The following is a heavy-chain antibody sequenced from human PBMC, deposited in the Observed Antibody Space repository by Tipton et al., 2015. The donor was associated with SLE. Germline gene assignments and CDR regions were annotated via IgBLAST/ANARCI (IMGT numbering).Heavy chain of an antibody. CDR2: IYYSGST. J-gene: IGHJ4*02. CDR1: GGSISSYY. V-gene: IGHV4-59*01. D-gene: IGHD2-2*01. CDR3: ARGDCSSTSCLDY. Sequence: TLSLTCTVSGGSISSYYWSWIRQPPGKGLEWIGYIYYSGSTNYNPSLKSRVAISVDTSKYQFSLKLSSVTAADTAVYYCARGDCSSTSCLDYWGQGTLVTVSS.